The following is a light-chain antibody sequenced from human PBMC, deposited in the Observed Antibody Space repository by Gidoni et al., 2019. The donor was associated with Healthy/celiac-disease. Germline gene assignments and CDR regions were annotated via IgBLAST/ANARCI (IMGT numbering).Light chain of an antibody. CDR3: QQYNNGPRT. CDR1: QSVSSN. CDR2: GAS. Sequence: EIVMTQSPATLSVSPGERATLSCRASQSVSSNLAWYQQKPGQAPRLLIYGASTRATGIPARFSGSGSGTEFTLTISSLQSEDCAVYYCQQYNNGPRTFGQGTKVEIK. V-gene: IGKV3-15*01. J-gene: IGKJ1*01.